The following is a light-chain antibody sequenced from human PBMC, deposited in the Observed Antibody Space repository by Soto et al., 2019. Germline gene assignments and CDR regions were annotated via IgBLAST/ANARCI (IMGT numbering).Light chain of an antibody. Sequence: ESVLTQYPGTLSLSPGERATLSCRAGQSVSSSYLAWYQQKPGQAPRLLIYGASSRATGIPDRFSGSGSGTDFTLTISRLEPEDFAVYYCQQYGSSPSITFGQGTRLEIK. CDR2: GAS. J-gene: IGKJ5*01. CDR1: QSVSSSY. CDR3: QQYGSSPSIT. V-gene: IGKV3-20*01.